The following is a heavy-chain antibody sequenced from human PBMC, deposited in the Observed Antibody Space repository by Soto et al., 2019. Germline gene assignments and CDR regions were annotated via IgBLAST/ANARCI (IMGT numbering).Heavy chain of an antibody. CDR2: ISSSGSTI. CDR1: GFTFSDYY. D-gene: IGHD3-3*01. V-gene: IGHV3-11*01. J-gene: IGHJ5*02. Sequence: GSLRLSCAASGFTFSDYYMSWIRQAPGKGLEWVSYISSSGSTIYYADSVKGRFTISRDNAKNSLYLQMNSLRAEDTAVYYCARDNYDFWSGYSGWFDPWGQGTLVTVSS. CDR3: ARDNYDFWSGYSGWFDP.